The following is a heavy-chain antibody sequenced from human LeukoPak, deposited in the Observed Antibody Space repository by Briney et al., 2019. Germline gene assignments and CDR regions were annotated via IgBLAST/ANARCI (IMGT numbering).Heavy chain of an antibody. D-gene: IGHD3-22*01. CDR2: LYPGVST. CDR1: GGPMYSYC. V-gene: IGHV4-4*07. Sequence: PSETLSLPCTVSGGPMYSYCWSWIRQTAGKGLEWIGRLYPGVSTDYNPSLKSRVTMSVDTSKNQFALKVRAVTAADTAVYYCARMKYYDSTGYTPGHYMDVWGKGTTVIVSS. CDR3: ARMKYYDSTGYTPGHYMDV. J-gene: IGHJ6*03.